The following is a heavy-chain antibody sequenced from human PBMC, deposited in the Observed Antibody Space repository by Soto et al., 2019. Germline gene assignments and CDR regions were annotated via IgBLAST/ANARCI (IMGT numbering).Heavy chain of an antibody. CDR2: ISAYNGNT. D-gene: IGHD3-3*01. Sequence: ASVKVSCKASGYTFTSYGISWVRQAPGQGLEWMGWISAYNGNTNYAQKLQGRVTMTTDTSTSTGYMELRSLRSDDTAVYDCARELRFLWSGFLYSYDHYYYGMDVWGQGTTVTVSS. V-gene: IGHV1-18*01. CDR1: GYTFTSYG. CDR3: ARELRFLWSGFLYSYDHYYYGMDV. J-gene: IGHJ6*02.